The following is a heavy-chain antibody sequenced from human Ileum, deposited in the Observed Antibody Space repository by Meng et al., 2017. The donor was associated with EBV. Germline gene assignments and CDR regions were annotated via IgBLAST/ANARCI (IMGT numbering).Heavy chain of an antibody. CDR1: VGTSSRCNW. Sequence: VLPQECRPRTAKPSAALALPCAVTVGTSSRCNWCIWVRQPPGKGRGLIGEIYHSGGTNYNPSLKSRVTISVDKSKNQFSLNLSSVTAADTAVYYCARVGQLLPIDYWGQGTLVTVSS. J-gene: IGHJ4*02. V-gene: IGHV4-4*02. D-gene: IGHD3-16*01. CDR3: ARVGQLLPIDY. CDR2: IYHSGGT.